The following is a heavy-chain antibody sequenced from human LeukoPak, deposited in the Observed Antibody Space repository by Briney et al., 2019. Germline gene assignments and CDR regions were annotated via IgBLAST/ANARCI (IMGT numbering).Heavy chain of an antibody. CDR3: AKDEVTSGGGLAS. CDR1: GFTVSGTH. V-gene: IGHV3-53*01. CDR2: MYTGGTT. D-gene: IGHD2-21*02. J-gene: IGHJ5*01. Sequence: PGGSLRLSCAASGFTVSGTHMSWVRQAPGKELEWVSAMYTGGTTYYADSVTGRFTVSRDTSRNTLFLHMDSLRAEDTAVYYCAKDEVTSGGGLASWGQGTLVIVSS.